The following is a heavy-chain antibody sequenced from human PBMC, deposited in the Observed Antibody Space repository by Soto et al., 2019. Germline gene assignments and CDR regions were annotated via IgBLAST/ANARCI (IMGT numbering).Heavy chain of an antibody. Sequence: EVQLLESGGGLVQPGESLRLSCAVSGFTFSSFAMSWVRQAPGKGLEWVSVISSSGGTTYYTDSVKGRFTISRDNSKNTLYLQMNSLRAEDTAVYYCARDYSYACDYWGQGTLVTVSS. CDR1: GFTFSSFA. J-gene: IGHJ4*02. D-gene: IGHD3-16*01. V-gene: IGHV3-23*01. CDR3: ARDYSYACDY. CDR2: ISSSGGTT.